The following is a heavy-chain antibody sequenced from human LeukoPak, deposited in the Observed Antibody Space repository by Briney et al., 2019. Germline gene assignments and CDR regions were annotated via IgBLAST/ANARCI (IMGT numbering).Heavy chain of an antibody. CDR1: GGSISSYY. CDR3: ARGRTFDN. J-gene: IGHJ4*02. V-gene: IGHV4-59*01. CDR2: IYDRGST. Sequence: SEPLSLTCTVSGGSISSYYWSWIRQPPGKGLEWIGNIYDRGSTKYNPSLKSRVTISVDTSKNQFSLRLSSVTAADTAVYYCARGRTFDNWGQGTLVTVSS.